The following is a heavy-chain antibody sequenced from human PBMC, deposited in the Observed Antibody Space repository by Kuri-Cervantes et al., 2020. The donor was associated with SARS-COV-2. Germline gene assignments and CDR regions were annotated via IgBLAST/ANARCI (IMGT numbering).Heavy chain of an antibody. D-gene: IGHD2-2*01. CDR3: ARDGYCSSTSCYAPMDV. CDR2: ISAYNGNT. Sequence: ASVKVSCKASGYTLTSYGISWVRQAPGQGLEWMGWISAYNGNTNYAQKLQGRVTMTTDTSTSTAYIELRSLRSDDTAVYYCARDGYCSSTSCYAPMDVWGKGTTVTVSS. J-gene: IGHJ6*03. CDR1: GYTLTSYG. V-gene: IGHV1-18*01.